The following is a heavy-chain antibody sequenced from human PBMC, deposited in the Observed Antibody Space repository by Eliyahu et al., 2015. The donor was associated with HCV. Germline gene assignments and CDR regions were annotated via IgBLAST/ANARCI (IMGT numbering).Heavy chain of an antibody. CDR1: GFXFTTYD. CDR2: IRYDGNRK. CDR3: ARDKELVLLGMDV. J-gene: IGHJ6*02. D-gene: IGHD6-13*01. V-gene: IGHV3-33*01. Sequence: VQLEESGGRVVQPGRSLRLSXAVSGFXFTTYDIHWVRPAPGKGLEWVALIRYDGNRKYYADSVKGRFTISRDNSKNTVYLQMNSLRAEDTAIYYCARDKELVLLGMDVWGQGTTVTVSS.